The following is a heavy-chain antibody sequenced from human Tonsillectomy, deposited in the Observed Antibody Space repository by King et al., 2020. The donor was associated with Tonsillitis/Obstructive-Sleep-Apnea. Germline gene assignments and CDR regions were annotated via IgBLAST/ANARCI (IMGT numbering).Heavy chain of an antibody. V-gene: IGHV4-39*01. J-gene: IGHJ5*02. D-gene: IGHD3-9*01. CDR2: IYYIGST. CDR1: GGPVSSSSYY. Sequence: LQLQESGPGLVKPSETLSLTCSVSGGPVSSSSYYWGWIRQPPGKGLEWIGNIYYIGSTYYNPSLKSRVTISVDTSKNHFSLKLSSVTAADTAVYYCARLGFHDILTGNITGAWFDPWGQGTLVTVSS. CDR3: ARLGFHDILTGNITGAWFDP.